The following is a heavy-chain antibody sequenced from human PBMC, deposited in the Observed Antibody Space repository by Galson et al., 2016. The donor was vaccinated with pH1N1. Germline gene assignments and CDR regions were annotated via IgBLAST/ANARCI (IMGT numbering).Heavy chain of an antibody. CDR1: GGSISSGGYY. CDR3: ASTYCGGDCHILDY. V-gene: IGHV4-31*03. J-gene: IGHJ4*02. D-gene: IGHD2-21*01. Sequence: TLSLTCTVSGGSISSGGYYWSWIRQHPGKGLEWIGYIYYSGSTYYNPSLKSRVTMSVDTSENQFSLKLTSVTAADTAVYYCASTYCGGDCHILDYWGQGTLVTVSS. CDR2: IYYSGST.